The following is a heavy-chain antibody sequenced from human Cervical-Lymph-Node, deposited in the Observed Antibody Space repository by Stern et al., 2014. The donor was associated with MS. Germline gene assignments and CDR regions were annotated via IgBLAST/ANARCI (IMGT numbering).Heavy chain of an antibody. Sequence: VQLVESGAEVKKPGSSVKVSCKASGGPFSSYAISWVRQAPGQGLEWMGGIIPIFGTANYAQKFQGRVTITADESTSTAYMELSSLRSEDTAVYYCAREGTGALTWFDYWGQGTLVTVSS. CDR1: GGPFSSYA. J-gene: IGHJ4*02. D-gene: IGHD2/OR15-2a*01. CDR3: AREGTGALTWFDY. CDR2: IIPIFGTA. V-gene: IGHV1-69*01.